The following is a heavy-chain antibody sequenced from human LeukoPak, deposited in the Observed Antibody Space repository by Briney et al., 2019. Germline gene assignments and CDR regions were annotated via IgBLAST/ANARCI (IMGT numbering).Heavy chain of an antibody. D-gene: IGHD3-3*01. Sequence: SETLSLTCTVSGGSISNTSYYWGWIRQPPGKGLEWIGSYYLTGSAYYNPSLKSRLTISLDTSKNQFSLKLSSVTAADTAVYYCARPILYDFWSGYSPLSSFDYWGQGTLVTVSS. V-gene: IGHV4-39*07. CDR2: YYLTGSA. J-gene: IGHJ4*02. CDR1: GGSISNTSYY. CDR3: ARPILYDFWSGYSPLSSFDY.